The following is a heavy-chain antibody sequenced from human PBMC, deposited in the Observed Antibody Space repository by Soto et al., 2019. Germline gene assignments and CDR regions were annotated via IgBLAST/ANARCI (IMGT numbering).Heavy chain of an antibody. D-gene: IGHD2-2*01. Sequence: GGSLRLSCAASGFTFSSYGMHWVRQAPGKGLEWVAVISYDGSNKYYADSVKGRFTISRDNSKNTLYLQMNSLRAEDTAVYYCAKSGPLYCSSTSCSFDYWGQGTLVTVSS. CDR3: AKSGPLYCSSTSCSFDY. CDR2: ISYDGSNK. J-gene: IGHJ4*02. V-gene: IGHV3-30*18. CDR1: GFTFSSYG.